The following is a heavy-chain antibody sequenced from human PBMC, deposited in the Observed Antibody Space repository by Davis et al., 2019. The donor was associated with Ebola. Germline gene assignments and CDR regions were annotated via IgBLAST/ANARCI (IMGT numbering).Heavy chain of an antibody. Sequence: GGSLRLSCAASGFIFSSYVMSWVRQAPGKGLEWVSTLGTSADTYYADSVKGRFTISRDNSKNTQYLEMNSLRAEDTAVYYCARSVDTPVVPYFDYWGQGALVTVSS. CDR3: ARSVDTPVVPYFDY. CDR2: LGTSADT. V-gene: IGHV3-23*01. D-gene: IGHD5-18*01. CDR1: GFIFSSYV. J-gene: IGHJ4*02.